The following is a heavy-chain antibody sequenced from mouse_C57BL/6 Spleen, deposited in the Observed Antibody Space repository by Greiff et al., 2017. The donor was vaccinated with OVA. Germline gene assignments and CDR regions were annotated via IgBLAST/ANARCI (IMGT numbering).Heavy chain of an antibody. CDR1: GFTFSSYA. CDR3: TREGISYAMDY. Sequence: EVQRVESGEGLVKPGGSLKLSCAASGFTFSSYAMSWVRQTPEKRLEWVAYISSGGDYIYYADTVKGRFTISRDNARNTLYLQMSSLKSEDTAMYYCTREGISYAMDYWGQGTSVTVSS. J-gene: IGHJ4*01. V-gene: IGHV5-9-1*02. CDR2: ISSGGDYI.